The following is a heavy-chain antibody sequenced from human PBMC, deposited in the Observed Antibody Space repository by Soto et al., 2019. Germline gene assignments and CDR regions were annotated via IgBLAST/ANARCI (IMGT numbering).Heavy chain of an antibody. CDR3: ARDFGYCSSTSCTSSPIDY. CDR1: GGTFSSYT. Sequence: QVQLVQSGAEVKKPGSSVKVSCKASGGTFSSYTISWVRQAPGQGLEWMGRIIPILGIANYAQKFQGRVTITADKSTSTANMELSSLRSEDTAVYYCARDFGYCSSTSCTSSPIDYCGQGTLVTVSS. D-gene: IGHD2-2*01. CDR2: IIPILGIA. J-gene: IGHJ4*02. V-gene: IGHV1-69*08.